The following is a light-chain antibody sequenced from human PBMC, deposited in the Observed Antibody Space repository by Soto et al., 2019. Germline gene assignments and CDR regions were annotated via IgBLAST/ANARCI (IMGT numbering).Light chain of an antibody. CDR3: HQYGGSQYT. Sequence: EIVLTQSPGTLSLSPGERATLSCTASQSVTSSYLAWSQQKPGQAPRVLFFGASSRAAGVPDRFSGSGSGTDFTLTISRLEPEDFAVYYCHQYGGSQYTFGPGTTVDIK. CDR1: QSVTSSY. CDR2: GAS. J-gene: IGKJ3*01. V-gene: IGKV3-20*01.